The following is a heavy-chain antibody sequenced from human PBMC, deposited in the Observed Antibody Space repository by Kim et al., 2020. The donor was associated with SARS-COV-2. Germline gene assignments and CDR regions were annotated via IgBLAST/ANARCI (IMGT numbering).Heavy chain of an antibody. V-gene: IGHV3-23*01. CDR3: AKELWFGAQYYSYMDV. J-gene: IGHJ6*03. CDR2: ISGSGGST. CDR1: GFTFNNYA. Sequence: GGSLRLSCAASGFTFNNYAMNWVRQTPGKGLEWVSTISGSGGSTYYADSVRGRFTISRDNSKNTLSLQMNSLRVEDTARYYCAKELWFGAQYYSYMDVWGKGTTVTVAS. D-gene: IGHD3-10*01.